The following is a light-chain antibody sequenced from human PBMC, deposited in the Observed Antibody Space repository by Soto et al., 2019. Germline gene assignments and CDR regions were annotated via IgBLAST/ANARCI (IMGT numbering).Light chain of an antibody. J-gene: IGKJ3*01. CDR2: GAS. V-gene: IGKV3D-20*02. CDR3: QQRSNWPLT. Sequence: MLKQSPGILSLSQGERASLSCGASQSISSSFLAWYQQKPGQAPRLLIYGASSRATGIPDRFSGSGSGTDFTLTISGLQPDDFAVYYCQQRSNWPLTFGPGSKVDI. CDR1: QSISSSF.